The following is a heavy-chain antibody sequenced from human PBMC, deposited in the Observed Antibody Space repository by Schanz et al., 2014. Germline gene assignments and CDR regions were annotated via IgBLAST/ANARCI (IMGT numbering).Heavy chain of an antibody. D-gene: IGHD6-13*01. Sequence: PGQVLEWMGRIIPILGIANYAQKFQGRVTITRDTLASTAYMEVSSLRSEDTAVYYCARSGSSNWYCFDYWGQGTLVTVSS. V-gene: IGHV1-69*02. J-gene: IGHJ4*02. CDR2: IIPILGIA. CDR3: ARSGSSNWYCFDY.